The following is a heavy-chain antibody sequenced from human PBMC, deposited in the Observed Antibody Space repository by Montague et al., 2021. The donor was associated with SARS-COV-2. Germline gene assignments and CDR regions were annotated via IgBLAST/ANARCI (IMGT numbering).Heavy chain of an antibody. J-gene: IGHJ4*02. V-gene: IGHV4-39*07. D-gene: IGHD2-8*02. CDR2: VDSAGST. CDR3: ARDEYNRYWYKY. CDR1: AGSLSSRSNY. Sequence: SETLSLTCTVSAGSLSSRSNYWGWIRQPPGMGLQWIGSVDSAGSTYYSPSLKSRVTISLDTSKNQFFLKLSSVTAADTAVYYCARDEYNRYWYKYWGQGALVTVSS.